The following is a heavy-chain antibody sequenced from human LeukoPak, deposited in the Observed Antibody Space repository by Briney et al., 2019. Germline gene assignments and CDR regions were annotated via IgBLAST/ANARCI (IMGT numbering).Heavy chain of an antibody. J-gene: IGHJ3*02. CDR2: IIPILGIA. CDR3: AQTLNSGYDLDAFDI. Sequence: SVKVSCKASGGTFSSFAISWVRQAPGQGLEWMGRIIPILGIANYAQKFQGRVTITADKSTSTAYMELSSLRSEDTAVYYCAQTLNSGYDLDAFDIWGQGTMVTVSS. CDR1: GGTFSSFA. V-gene: IGHV1-69*04. D-gene: IGHD5-12*01.